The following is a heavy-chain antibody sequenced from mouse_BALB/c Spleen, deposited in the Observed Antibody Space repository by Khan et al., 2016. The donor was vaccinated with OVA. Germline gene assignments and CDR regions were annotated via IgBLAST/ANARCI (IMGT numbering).Heavy chain of an antibody. CDR2: INTYTGEP. V-gene: IGHV9-3-1*01. J-gene: IGHJ1*01. CDR1: GYTFTNYG. CDR3: ASVGYWYFDV. Sequence: QIQLVQSGPELKKPGETVKISCKASGYTFTNYGMNWVKQTPGKGLKWMGWINTYTGEPTYAEDFKGRIAYSLDTSASTAYLQINNLKNGDSATYFWASVGYWYFDVWGAGTTVTVSS.